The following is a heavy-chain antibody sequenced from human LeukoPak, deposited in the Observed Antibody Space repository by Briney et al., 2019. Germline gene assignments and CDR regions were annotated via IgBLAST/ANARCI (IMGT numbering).Heavy chain of an antibody. J-gene: IGHJ4*02. V-gene: IGHV4-30-4*02. CDR1: GASIRSGDYY. Sequence: ASETLSLTCTVSGASIRSGDYYWSWIRQPPGKGLEWIGYIYYSGSTYYNPSLKSRVTISVDTSKNQFSLKLSSVTAADTAVYYCARGRGGYYYYFDYWGQGTLVTVSS. CDR3: ARGRGGYYYYFDY. CDR2: IYYSGST. D-gene: IGHD3-22*01.